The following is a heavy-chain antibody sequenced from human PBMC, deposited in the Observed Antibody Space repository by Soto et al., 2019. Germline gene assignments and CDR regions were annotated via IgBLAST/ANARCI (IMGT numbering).Heavy chain of an antibody. V-gene: IGHV3-64*01. D-gene: IGHD2-2*01. Sequence: GGSLRLSCTAPGFTFSSYSMHWVRQTPGKGLEYVSTISTNGDTTYYANSLKGRFTFSRDNSKNTLYLQMGSLRAEDMAVYHCARGTGSNSYSSMDYWGRGTLVTVSS. J-gene: IGHJ4*02. CDR3: ARGTGSNSYSSMDY. CDR2: ISTNGDTT. CDR1: GFTFSSYS.